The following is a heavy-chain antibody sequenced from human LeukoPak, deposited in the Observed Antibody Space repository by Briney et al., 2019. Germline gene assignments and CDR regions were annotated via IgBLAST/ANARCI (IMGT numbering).Heavy chain of an antibody. J-gene: IGHJ5*02. CDR3: ARDRYYGSGSYYNWFDP. D-gene: IGHD3-10*01. V-gene: IGHV4-39*07. Sequence: SETLSLTCTVSGGSISSFAYYWGWVRQPPVKGLEWIGYIYHSGSTYYNPSLKSRVTISVDRSKNQFSLKLSSVTAADTAVYYCARDRYYGSGSYYNWFDPWGQGTLVTVSS. CDR1: GGSISSFAYY. CDR2: IYHSGST.